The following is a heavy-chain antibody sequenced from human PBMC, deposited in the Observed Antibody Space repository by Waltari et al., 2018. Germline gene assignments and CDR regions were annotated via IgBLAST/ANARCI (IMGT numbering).Heavy chain of an antibody. V-gene: IGHV4-28*01. CDR2: IYYSGST. J-gene: IGHJ5*02. CDR1: GYSLSSSNW. Sequence: QVQLQESGPGLVKPSDTLSLTCAVSGYSLSSSNWWGWIRPPPGKGLEWIGYIYYSGSTYYNPSLKSRVTMSVDTSKNQFSLKLSSVTAVDTAVYYCARINDFWSGYYTGWFDPWGQGTLVTVSS. CDR3: ARINDFWSGYYTGWFDP. D-gene: IGHD3-3*01.